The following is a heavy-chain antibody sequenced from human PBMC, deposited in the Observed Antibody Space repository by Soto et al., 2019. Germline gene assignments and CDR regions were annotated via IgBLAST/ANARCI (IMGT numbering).Heavy chain of an antibody. CDR3: ARGFAVVPAPDSGLNWFDP. J-gene: IGHJ5*02. V-gene: IGHV1-69*02. CDR1: GGTFSTYS. Sequence: QVQLVQSGAEVKKPGSSVNVSCKVSGGTFSTYSIGWVRQAPGQGLEWIGRIIPILDVVDYAQKFQDRVTITADKSTITAYMGLSSLRSDDTAVYFCARGFAVVPAPDSGLNWFDPWGQGTLVTVSS. CDR2: IIPILDVV. D-gene: IGHD2-2*01.